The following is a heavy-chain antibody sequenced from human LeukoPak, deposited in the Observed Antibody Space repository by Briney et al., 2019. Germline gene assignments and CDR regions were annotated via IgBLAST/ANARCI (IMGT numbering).Heavy chain of an antibody. CDR2: IGSSGTTT. J-gene: IGHJ4*02. Sequence: GGSLRLSCAASGFIFSDYGMVWVRQTPGKGLEWVSSIGSSGTTTYYADSVQGRFTISRDNSQNMMYLQTNNLRGEDTAVYYCGKLAKESYIDYWGQGTLVTVSS. V-gene: IGHV3-23*01. CDR3: GKLAKESYIDY. CDR1: GFIFSDYG.